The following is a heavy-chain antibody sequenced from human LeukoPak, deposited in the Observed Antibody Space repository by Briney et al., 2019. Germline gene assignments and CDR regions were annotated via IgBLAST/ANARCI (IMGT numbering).Heavy chain of an antibody. CDR2: INPNSGVS. CDR3: ARVDDRGHYYDSSGPRKLFDY. Sequence: GASVKVSCKTSGYSFTGYYMQWVRQAPGQGLEWMGWINPNSGVSNYAQKFQGRVTMTTDTSISTAYMELSRLRSDDTAVYYCARVDDRGHYYDSSGPRKLFDYWGQGTLVTVSS. J-gene: IGHJ4*02. CDR1: GYSFTGYY. D-gene: IGHD3-22*01. V-gene: IGHV1-2*02.